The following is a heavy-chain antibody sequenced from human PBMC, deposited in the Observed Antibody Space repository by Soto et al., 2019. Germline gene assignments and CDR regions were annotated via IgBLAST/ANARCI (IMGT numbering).Heavy chain of an antibody. CDR1: GYTFTGHY. Sequence: QVQLVQSGAEVKKPGASVKVSCKASGYTFTGHYMYWVRQAFGQGLEWMGWINPDNGGTSYAQKFQGRVTMTTDTSISTDYMELNRLTSDDTAVYYCAREVGRVGYSSSSCDYWGQGSLVTIST. CDR2: INPDNGGT. J-gene: IGHJ4*02. V-gene: IGHV1-2*02. CDR3: AREVGRVGYSSSSCDY. D-gene: IGHD6-6*01.